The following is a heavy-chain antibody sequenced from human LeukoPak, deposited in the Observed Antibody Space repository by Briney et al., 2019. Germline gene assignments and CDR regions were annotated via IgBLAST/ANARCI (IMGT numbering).Heavy chain of an antibody. CDR3: AKAQVVVITYDAFDI. CDR1: GYTFTSYD. Sequence: ASVKVSCKASGYTFTSYDINWVRQATGQGLEWMGWMNPNSGNTGYAQKFQGRVTMTRNTSISTAYMELSSLRSEDTAVYYCAKAQVVVITYDAFDIWGQGTMVTVSS. J-gene: IGHJ3*02. CDR2: MNPNSGNT. D-gene: IGHD3-22*01. V-gene: IGHV1-8*01.